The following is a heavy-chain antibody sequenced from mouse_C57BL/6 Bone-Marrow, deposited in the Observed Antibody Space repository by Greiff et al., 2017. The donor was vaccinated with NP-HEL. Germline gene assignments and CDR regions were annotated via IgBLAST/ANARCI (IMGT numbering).Heavy chain of an antibody. V-gene: IGHV1-59*01. CDR2: IDPSDSYT. Sequence: VKLQQPGAELVRPGTSVKLSCKASGYTFTSYWMHWVKQRPGQGLEWIGVIDPSDSYTNYNQKFKGKATLTVDTSSSTAYMQLSSLTSEDSAVYYCARSVHWGQGTTLTVSS. CDR1: GYTFTSYW. J-gene: IGHJ2*01. CDR3: ARSVH.